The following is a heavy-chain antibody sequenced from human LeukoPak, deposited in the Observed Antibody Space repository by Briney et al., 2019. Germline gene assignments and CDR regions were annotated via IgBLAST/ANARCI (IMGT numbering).Heavy chain of an antibody. CDR3: ARDPTSSSYVAPTDY. CDR2: ISYDGSNK. D-gene: IGHD6-13*01. J-gene: IGHJ4*02. Sequence: GGSLRLSCAASGFTFSSYAMHWVRQAPGKGLEWVAVISYDGSNKYYADSVKGRFTISRDNSKNTLYLQMNSLRAEDTAVYYCARDPTSSSYVAPTDYWGQGTLVTVSS. CDR1: GFTFSSYA. V-gene: IGHV3-30-3*01.